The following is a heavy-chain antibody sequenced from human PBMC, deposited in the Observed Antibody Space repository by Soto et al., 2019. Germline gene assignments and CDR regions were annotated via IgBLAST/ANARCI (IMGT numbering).Heavy chain of an antibody. Sequence: PSETLSLTCTVSGGSISASSYYWGWIRQPPGKGLEWIGSMDYSGSTYHNPSLKSRVTISVDTSKNQFSLNLSSVTAADTAVYYCARSGTWFDSNWFDPWGQGTLVTVS. CDR3: ARSGTWFDSNWFDP. D-gene: IGHD3-10*01. CDR2: MDYSGST. J-gene: IGHJ5*02. CDR1: GGSISASSYY. V-gene: IGHV4-39*07.